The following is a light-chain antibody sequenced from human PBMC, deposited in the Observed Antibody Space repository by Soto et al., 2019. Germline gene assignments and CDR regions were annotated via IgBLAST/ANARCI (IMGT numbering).Light chain of an antibody. CDR2: EGS. CDR3: CSYASSYTWV. V-gene: IGLV2-23*01. J-gene: IGLJ3*02. Sequence: QSVLTQPASVSGSPGQSITISCTGTSSDVGSYNLVSWYQQHPGKAPKLMIYEGSKRPSGVSNRFSGSRSGNTASLTISGLQAEDEADYYCCSYASSYTWVFGGGTKVTVL. CDR1: SSDVGSYNL.